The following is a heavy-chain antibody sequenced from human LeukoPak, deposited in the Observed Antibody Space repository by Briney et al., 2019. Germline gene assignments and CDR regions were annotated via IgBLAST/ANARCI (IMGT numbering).Heavy chain of an antibody. CDR2: ISSSSSYI. CDR3: ARDFSDTDWFDP. Sequence: GGSLRLSCAVSGFTVSSNYMSWVRQAPGKGLEWVSSISSSSSYIYYADSVKGRFTISRDNAKNSLYLQMNSLRAEDTAVYYCARDFSDTDWFDPWGQGTLVTVSS. CDR1: GFTVSSNY. V-gene: IGHV3-21*01. D-gene: IGHD5-18*01. J-gene: IGHJ5*02.